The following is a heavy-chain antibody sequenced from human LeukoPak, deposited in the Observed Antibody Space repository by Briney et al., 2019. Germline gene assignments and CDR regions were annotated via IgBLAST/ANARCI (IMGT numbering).Heavy chain of an antibody. CDR3: ARVCIGCYSKDY. V-gene: IGHV3-74*03. D-gene: IGHD2-15*01. Sequence: GGSLRLSCAASGFNFSNYAMSWVRQAPGKGLVWVSRINSDGSTTTYADSVKGRFTISRDNAKNTLYLQMNSLRAEDTAVYYCARVCIGCYSKDYWGQGTLVSVSS. J-gene: IGHJ4*02. CDR1: GFNFSNYA. CDR2: INSDGSTT.